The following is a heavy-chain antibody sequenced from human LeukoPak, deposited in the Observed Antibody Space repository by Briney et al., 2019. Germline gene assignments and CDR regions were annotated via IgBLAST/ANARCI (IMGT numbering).Heavy chain of an antibody. CDR1: GGSISSYY. J-gene: IGHJ6*03. CDR2: INHSGST. CDR3: ARYYYYYMDV. V-gene: IGHV4-34*01. Sequence: PSETLSLTCTLSGGSISSYYWSWIRQPPGKGLEWIGEINHSGSTNYNPSLKSRVTISVDTSKNQFSLKLSSVTAADTAVYYCARYYYYYMDVWGKGTTVTVSS.